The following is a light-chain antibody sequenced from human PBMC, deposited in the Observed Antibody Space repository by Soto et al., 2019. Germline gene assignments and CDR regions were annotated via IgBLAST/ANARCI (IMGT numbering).Light chain of an antibody. V-gene: IGLV1-51*01. J-gene: IGLJ2*01. CDR1: SSNIGNNY. Sequence: QSVLTQPPSVSAAPGQKVTISCSGSSSNIGNNYVSWYQQLPGTAPKLLIYDNNERPSGIPDRFSGSKSGTSSTLGIAGLXXXXXXXXXXGTWDSSLSSVVFGGGTKVTVL. CDR2: DNN. CDR3: GTWDSSLSSVV.